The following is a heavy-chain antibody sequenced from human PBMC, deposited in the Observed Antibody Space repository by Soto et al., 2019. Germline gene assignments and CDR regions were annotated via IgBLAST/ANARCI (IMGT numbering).Heavy chain of an antibody. CDR2: FDPEDGET. V-gene: IGHV1-24*01. CDR1: GYTLTELS. Sequence: GASVKVSCKVSGYTLTELSMHWVRQAPGKGLEWMGGFDPEDGETIYAQKFQGRVTMTEDTSTDTAYMELSSLRSEDTAVYYCATKKRPKWELLEYFDYWGQGTLVTVSS. D-gene: IGHD1-26*01. J-gene: IGHJ4*02. CDR3: ATKKRPKWELLEYFDY.